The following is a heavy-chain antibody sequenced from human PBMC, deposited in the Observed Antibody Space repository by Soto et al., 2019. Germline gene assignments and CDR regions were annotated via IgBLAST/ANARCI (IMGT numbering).Heavy chain of an antibody. J-gene: IGHJ6*02. D-gene: IGHD1-7*01. CDR2: IYPGDSDT. V-gene: IGHV5-51*01. CDR1: GYSFTSYW. Sequence: GESLKISCKGSGYSFTSYWIGWVRQMPGKGLEWMGIIYPGDSDTRYSPSFQGQVTISADKSISTAYLQWSSLKASDTAMYYCARSNYPHYYYYGMDVWGQGTTVTVSS. CDR3: ARSNYPHYYYYGMDV.